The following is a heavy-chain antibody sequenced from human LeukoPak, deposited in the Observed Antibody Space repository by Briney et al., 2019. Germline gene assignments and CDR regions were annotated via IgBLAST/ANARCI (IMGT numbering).Heavy chain of an antibody. CDR1: GGSISSSSYY. CDR2: IHYSGST. J-gene: IGHJ5*02. D-gene: IGHD2-2*02. CDR3: AKGYRDWFDP. Sequence: SETLSLTCTVSGGSISSSSYYWGWIRQPPGKGLEWIGSIHYSGSTDYNSTLKSRVTISVDTSKNQFSLKLSSVTAADTAVYYCAKGYRDWFDPWGQGTLVTVSS. V-gene: IGHV4-39*01.